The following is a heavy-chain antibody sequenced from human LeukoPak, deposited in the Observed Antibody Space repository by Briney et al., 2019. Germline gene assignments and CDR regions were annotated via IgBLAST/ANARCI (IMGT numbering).Heavy chain of an antibody. CDR2: MNPNSGNT. CDR3: ARVHPRIAAADY. J-gene: IGHJ4*02. D-gene: IGHD6-13*01. Sequence: ASVKVSCMASGYTFTSYDINWVRQATGQGLEWMGWMNPNSGNTGYAQKFQGRVTMTRNTSISTAYMELSSLRSEDTAVYYCARVHPRIAAADYWGQGTLVTVSS. CDR1: GYTFTSYD. V-gene: IGHV1-8*01.